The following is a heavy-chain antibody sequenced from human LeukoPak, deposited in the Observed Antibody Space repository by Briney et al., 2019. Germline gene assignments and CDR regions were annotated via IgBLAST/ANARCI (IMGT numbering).Heavy chain of an antibody. CDR3: ARVPRNYDILTGYYFDY. V-gene: IGHV1-2*02. CDR2: INPNSGGT. D-gene: IGHD3-9*01. Sequence: ASVTVSCKASGGTFSSYAISWVRHAPGQGLEWMGGINPNSGGTNYAQKFQGRVTMTRATSISTAYMELSRLRSDDTAVYSCARVPRNYDILTGYYFDYWGQGTLVTVSS. J-gene: IGHJ4*02. CDR1: GGTFSSYA.